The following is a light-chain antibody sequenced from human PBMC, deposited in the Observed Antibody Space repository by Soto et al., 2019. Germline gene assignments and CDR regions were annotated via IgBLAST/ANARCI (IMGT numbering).Light chain of an antibody. Sequence: SVLTQSPGTLSLSPGERATLSCRASQSVTSRYLAWYQQTPGQAPRLLIYGASSRATGIPDRFSGSGSGTDFTLTISRLEPEDFAMYYCQQYGYLVTFGGGTKGDIK. J-gene: IGKJ4*01. V-gene: IGKV3-20*01. CDR3: QQYGYLVT. CDR2: GAS. CDR1: QSVTSRY.